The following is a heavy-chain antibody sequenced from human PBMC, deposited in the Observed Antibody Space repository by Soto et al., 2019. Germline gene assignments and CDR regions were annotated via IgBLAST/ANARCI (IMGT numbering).Heavy chain of an antibody. CDR2: IIPIFGTA. J-gene: IGHJ5*02. Sequence: PAKVSSEDSVGTYSSYAISWVRQAPGQGLEWMGGIIPIFGTANYAQKFQGRVTITADESTSTAYMELSSLRSEDTAVYYCARGSNWFDPWGQGTWVTV. CDR3: ARGSNWFDP. CDR1: VGTYSSYA. V-gene: IGHV1-69*01.